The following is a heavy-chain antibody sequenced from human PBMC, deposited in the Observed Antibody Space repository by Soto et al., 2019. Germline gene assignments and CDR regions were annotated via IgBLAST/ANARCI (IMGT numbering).Heavy chain of an antibody. CDR2: FHYSGST. D-gene: IGHD2-15*01. Sequence: SETLSLTCTGSGDSMSSDFLSWIRQPPGKGLEWIGYFHYSGSTNYNPSLRSRVTISVARSKNEVSLLVSSVTAAGTAVYSCARRSGYCSGGSCYVAFDIWGQGTVVTVSS. J-gene: IGHJ3*02. CDR3: ARRSGYCSGGSCYVAFDI. V-gene: IGHV4-59*08. CDR1: GDSMSSDF.